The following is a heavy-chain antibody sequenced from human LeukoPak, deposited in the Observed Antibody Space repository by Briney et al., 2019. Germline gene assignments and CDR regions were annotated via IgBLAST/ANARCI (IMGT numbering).Heavy chain of an antibody. CDR1: GFTFSSYG. CDR2: IRYDGSNK. V-gene: IGHV3-30*02. CDR3: AKDGRRVVPAANPSTDY. Sequence: PGGSLRLSCAASGFTFSSYGMHWVRQAPGKGLEWVAFIRYDGSNKYYADSVKGRFTISRDNSKNTLYLQMNSPRAEDTAVYYCAKDGRRVVPAANPSTDYWGQGTLVTVSS. J-gene: IGHJ4*02. D-gene: IGHD2-2*01.